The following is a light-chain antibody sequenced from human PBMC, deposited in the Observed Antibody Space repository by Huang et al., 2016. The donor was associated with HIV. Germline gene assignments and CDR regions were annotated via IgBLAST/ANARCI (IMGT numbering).Light chain of an antibody. Sequence: EIVLTQSPATLSLSPGERATLSCRASQSVSSYLDWYQQKPGQTPRLLIYDAYNRATGIPARVSGSGSGTDLTLTIRSLEPEDFAVYYCQQRSNWLTFGGGTKVEIK. V-gene: IGKV3-11*01. CDR2: DAY. CDR3: QQRSNWLT. J-gene: IGKJ4*01. CDR1: QSVSSY.